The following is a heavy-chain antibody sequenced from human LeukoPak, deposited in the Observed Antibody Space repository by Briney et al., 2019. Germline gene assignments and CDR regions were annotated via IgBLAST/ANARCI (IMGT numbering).Heavy chain of an antibody. CDR3: ARALPYIAAADY. CDR1: GVSISSGGFS. J-gene: IGHJ4*02. CDR2: MYYSGST. D-gene: IGHD6-13*01. Sequence: SETLSLTCAVSGVSISSGGFSWSWIRQAPGKGLEWVGFMYYSGSTHYNPSLKSRVTMSVDTSKNQFSLKLSSVTAADTAVYYCARALPYIAAADYWGQGTLVTVSS. V-gene: IGHV4-30-4*07.